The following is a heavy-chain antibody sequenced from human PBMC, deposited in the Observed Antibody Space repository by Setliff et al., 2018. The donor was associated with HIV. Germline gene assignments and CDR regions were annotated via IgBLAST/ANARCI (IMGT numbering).Heavy chain of an antibody. CDR1: GGTFSSHA. CDR2: IIPMFGIA. V-gene: IGHV1-69*13. CDR3: TAILEDDFLSGDYMEV. D-gene: IGHD3-3*01. Sequence: GASVKVSCKASGGTFSSHAITWVRQAPGQGLEWMGGIIPMFGIANYARKFQGTVRITADESTNTAYMELSSLRSEDTALYYCTAILEDDFLSGDYMEVWGKGTTVTVSS. J-gene: IGHJ6*03.